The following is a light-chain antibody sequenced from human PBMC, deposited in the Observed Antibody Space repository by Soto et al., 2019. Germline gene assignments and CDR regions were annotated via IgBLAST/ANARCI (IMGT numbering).Light chain of an antibody. J-gene: IGKJ1*01. CDR2: GAS. CDR1: QTVGSNY. V-gene: IGKV3-20*01. CDR3: QEYGSSRT. Sequence: EIVLTQSPGALSLSPGERATLSCRASQTVGSNYLGWYQQKPGQAPRLLIYGASNRATGIPDRFSGSGSGTDFTLTISSLEPEDFAVYYCQEYGSSRTFGQGTKVEIK.